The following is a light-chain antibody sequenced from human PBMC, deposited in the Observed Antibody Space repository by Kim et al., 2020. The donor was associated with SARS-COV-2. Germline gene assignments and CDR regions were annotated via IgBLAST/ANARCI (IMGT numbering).Light chain of an antibody. CDR3: QSYDSSLSGWV. J-gene: IGLJ3*02. V-gene: IGLV1-40*01. CDR2: GAS. Sequence: VTVTCTGTSSNIGAGYDVHWYQHLPGTAPNLLIYGASNRPSGVPDRFSGSKSGTSASLAITGLQGDDEADYYCQSYDSSLSGWVFGGGTKLTVL. CDR1: SSNIGAGYD.